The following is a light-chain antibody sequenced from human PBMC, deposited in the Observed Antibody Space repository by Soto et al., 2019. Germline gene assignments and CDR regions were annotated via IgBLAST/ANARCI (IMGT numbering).Light chain of an antibody. J-gene: IGLJ2*01. CDR1: SSNIGAGYD. V-gene: IGLV1-40*01. Sequence: QSVLTQPPSVSGAPGQRVTISCTGSSSNIGAGYDVHWYQQLPGTAPKLLIYGNTNRPSGVPDRFSGSKSGTSASLAITGLQAEDGADYYCQSYDSSLSGVVFGGGTKLTV. CDR3: QSYDSSLSGVV. CDR2: GNT.